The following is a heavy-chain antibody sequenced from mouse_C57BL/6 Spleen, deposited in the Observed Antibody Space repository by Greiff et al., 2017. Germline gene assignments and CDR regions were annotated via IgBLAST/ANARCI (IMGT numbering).Heavy chain of an antibody. CDR3: AREGGYYPLDGYAMDY. J-gene: IGHJ4*01. D-gene: IGHD2-3*01. CDR2: IYPGDGDT. V-gene: IGHV1-82*01. CDR1: GYAFSSSW. Sequence: QVQLQQSGPELVKPGASVKISCKASGYAFSSSWMNWVKQRPGKGLEWIGRIYPGDGDTNYNGKFKGKATLTADKSSSTAYMQLSSLTSEDSAVXFCAREGGYYPLDGYAMDYWGQGTSVTVSS.